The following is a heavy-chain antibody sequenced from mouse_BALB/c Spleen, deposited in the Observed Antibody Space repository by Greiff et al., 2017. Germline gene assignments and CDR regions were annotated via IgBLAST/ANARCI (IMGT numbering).Heavy chain of an antibody. CDR1: GYSITSDYA. Sequence: EVQLQESGPGLVKPSQSLSLTCTVTGYSITSDYAWNWIRQFPGNKLEWMGYISYSGSTSYNPSLKSRISITRDTSKNQFFLQLNSVTTEDTATYYCAKASYSGGGYSIDYWGQGTTLTVSS. CDR2: ISYSGST. J-gene: IGHJ2*01. V-gene: IGHV3-2*02. CDR3: AKASYSGGGYSIDY. D-gene: IGHD1-1*01.